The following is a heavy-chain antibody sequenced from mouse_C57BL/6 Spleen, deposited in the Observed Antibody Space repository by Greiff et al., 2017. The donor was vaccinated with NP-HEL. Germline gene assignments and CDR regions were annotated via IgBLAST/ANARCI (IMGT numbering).Heavy chain of an antibody. D-gene: IGHD1-1*01. CDR1: GYTFTDSE. Sequence: QVQLKQSGAELVRPGASVPLSCKASGYTFTDSEMHWVKQTPVPGLEWIGAIDPDTGGTAYNQKFKGKARLTADKSSSTAYMELRSLTSEDSAVYYCTRSLTTVVAFDYWGQGTTLTVSS. CDR3: TRSLTTVVAFDY. CDR2: IDPDTGGT. J-gene: IGHJ2*01. V-gene: IGHV1-15*01.